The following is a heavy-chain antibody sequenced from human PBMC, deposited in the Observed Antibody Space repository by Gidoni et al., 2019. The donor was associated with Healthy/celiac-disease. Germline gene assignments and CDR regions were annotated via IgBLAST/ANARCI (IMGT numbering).Heavy chain of an antibody. Sequence: VQLVESGGGLVQQGRSLRLSCAASGFTFDDYAMDWVRQAPGKGLGWVSVISLNSGRIGYADSVKGRFTISRDNAKNSLYLQMNSLRAEDTALYYCAKAGVTMIVVPDAFDIWGQGTMVTVSS. V-gene: IGHV3-9*01. J-gene: IGHJ3*02. CDR2: ISLNSGRI. CDR3: AKAGVTMIVVPDAFDI. CDR1: GFTFDDYA. D-gene: IGHD3-22*01.